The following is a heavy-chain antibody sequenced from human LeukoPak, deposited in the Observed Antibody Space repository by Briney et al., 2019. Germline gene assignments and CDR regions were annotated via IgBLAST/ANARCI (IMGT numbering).Heavy chain of an antibody. CDR3: AREGIFGVLTKALDY. D-gene: IGHD3-3*01. Sequence: GGSLRLSCAASGFTFSSYAMHWVRQAPGKGLEWVAVISYDGSNKYYADSVEGRFTISRDNSKNTLYLQMNSLRTENTAVYYCAREGIFGVLTKALDYWGQGTLVTVSS. J-gene: IGHJ4*02. CDR1: GFTFSSYA. CDR2: ISYDGSNK. V-gene: IGHV3-30-3*01.